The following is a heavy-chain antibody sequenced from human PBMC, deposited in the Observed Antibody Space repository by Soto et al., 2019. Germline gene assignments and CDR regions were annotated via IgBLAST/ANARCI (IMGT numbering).Heavy chain of an antibody. CDR1: GFTFSSYV. V-gene: IGHV3-23*01. CDR3: AKLGSSGYCYFED. J-gene: IGHJ4*02. Sequence: EVQLLESGAGLVQPGGSLSLSCAASGFTFSSYVMNWVRQALGQGLEWVSAGSGSGGSTYSADSVKGRVTISRDNSKNTRYVQVNSLSVEDTAVYYCAKLGSSGYCYFEDWGQGTLVTVSS. D-gene: IGHD3-22*01. CDR2: GSGSGGST.